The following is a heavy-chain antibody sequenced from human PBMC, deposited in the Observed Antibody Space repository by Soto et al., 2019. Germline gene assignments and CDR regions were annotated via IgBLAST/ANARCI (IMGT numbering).Heavy chain of an antibody. CDR1: GFSFDDYA. CDR3: AKAKGIAVLNDAFDI. Sequence: EVQLVESGGGLVQPGRSLRLSCAVSGFSFDDYAIHWVRQAPGKGLEWVSCITWNSGNIAYADSVRGRFTISRDNAKNSLYLQMTSLRAEDTALYYCAKAKGIAVLNDAFDIWGQGTMVTVSS. V-gene: IGHV3-9*01. CDR2: ITWNSGNI. J-gene: IGHJ3*02. D-gene: IGHD6-19*01.